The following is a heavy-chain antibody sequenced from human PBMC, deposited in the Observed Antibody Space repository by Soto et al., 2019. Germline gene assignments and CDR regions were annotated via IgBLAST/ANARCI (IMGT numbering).Heavy chain of an antibody. Sequence: QVQVVESGGGVVQPGRSLRLSCAASGFTFSSYAIHWVRQAPGKGLEWVAVISYDGSNKYYAASVKGRFTISRDNPKNTLYLQMNSLRAEDTAVYYCAREGRLGSGFDYWGQGTLVTVSS. V-gene: IGHV3-30-3*01. J-gene: IGHJ4*02. CDR3: AREGRLGSGFDY. CDR1: GFTFSSYA. CDR2: ISYDGSNK. D-gene: IGHD6-25*01.